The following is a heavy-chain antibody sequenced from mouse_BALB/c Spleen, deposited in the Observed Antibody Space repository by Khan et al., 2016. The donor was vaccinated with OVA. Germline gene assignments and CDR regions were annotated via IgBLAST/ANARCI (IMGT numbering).Heavy chain of an antibody. D-gene: IGHD1-2*01. CDR3: ARTARIKY. J-gene: IGHJ2*01. V-gene: IGHV3-2*02. CDR1: GYSITSGYG. Sequence: VQLQQSGPGLVKPSQTLSLTCTVTGYSITSGYGWNWIRQFPGNKLEWMGYISYSGSTNYNPSLKSRISITRDTSKNQFFLQLNSVTTEDTATYYCARTARIKYWGQGTTLTVAS. CDR2: ISYSGST.